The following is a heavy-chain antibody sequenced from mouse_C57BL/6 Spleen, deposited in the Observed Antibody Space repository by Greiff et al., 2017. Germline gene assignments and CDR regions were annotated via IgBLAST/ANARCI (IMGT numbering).Heavy chain of an antibody. J-gene: IGHJ3*01. D-gene: IGHD2-1*01. V-gene: IGHV5-15*01. CDR1: GFTFSDYG. CDR3: ARKDYGNYAGFAY. Sequence: EVQVVESGGGLVQPGGSLKLSCAASGFTFSDYGMAWVRQAPRKGPEWVAFISNLAYSIYYADTVTGRFTISRENAKNTLYLEMSSLRSEDTAMYYCARKDYGNYAGFAYWGQGTLVTVSA. CDR2: ISNLAYSI.